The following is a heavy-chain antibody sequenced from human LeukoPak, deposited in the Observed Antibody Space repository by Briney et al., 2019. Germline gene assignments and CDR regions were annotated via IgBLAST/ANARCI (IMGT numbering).Heavy chain of an antibody. CDR2: IKHDGSEK. CDR1: GFIFTNYF. J-gene: IGHJ4*02. D-gene: IGHD3-3*01. Sequence: GTSLRLSCAASGFIFTNYFMSWVRQAPGKGLERVASIKHDGSEKYYVDSVRGRFTISRDNTMNSLYLQMSSLRAEDTAVYYCATDRGWRTSGYYLYYFEYWGQGTLVTFSS. CDR3: ATDRGWRTSGYYLYYFEY. V-gene: IGHV3-7*01.